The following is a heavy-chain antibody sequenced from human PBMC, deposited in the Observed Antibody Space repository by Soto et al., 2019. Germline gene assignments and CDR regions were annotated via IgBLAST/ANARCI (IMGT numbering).Heavy chain of an antibody. CDR2: ISAYNGNT. CDR1: GYTFTSYG. J-gene: IGHJ4*02. CDR3: AREMVRGVVSDY. Sequence: ASVKVSCKASGYTFTSYGISWVRQAPGQGLEWMGWISAYNGNTNYAQKLQGRVTMTTDTSTSTAYMELRNLRSDDTAVFYCAREMVRGVVSDYWGQGTLVTVSS. D-gene: IGHD3-10*01. V-gene: IGHV1-18*01.